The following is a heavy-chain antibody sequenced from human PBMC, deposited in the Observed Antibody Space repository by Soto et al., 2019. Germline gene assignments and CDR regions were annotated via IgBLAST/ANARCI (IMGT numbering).Heavy chain of an antibody. V-gene: IGHV3-33*01. CDR1: GFTFSSYG. CDR3: AREGTISLQWEYYFDY. D-gene: IGHD3-9*01. J-gene: IGHJ4*02. CDR2: IWYDGSNK. Sequence: GGSLRLSCAASGFTFSSYGMHWVRQAPGKGLEWVAVIWYDGSNKYYADSVKGRFTISRDNSKNTLYLQMNSLRAEDTAVYYCAREGTISLQWEYYFDYWGQGTLVTVSS.